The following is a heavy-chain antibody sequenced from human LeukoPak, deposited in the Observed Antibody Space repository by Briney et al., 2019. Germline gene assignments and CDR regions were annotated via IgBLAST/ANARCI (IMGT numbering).Heavy chain of an antibody. V-gene: IGHV3-48*03. CDR2: ISRGGDEI. D-gene: IGHD5-18*01. J-gene: IGHJ4*02. CDR1: GFSFSSYE. CDR3: ARDRPDRGYSYGRDFDY. Sequence: GGSLRLSCAACGFSFSSYEMNWVRQAPGKGLQWISYISRGGDEIYYADSVKGRFTVSRDNAKNSLYLQMNSLRAEDTAVYYCARDRPDRGYSYGRDFDYWGQGTLVTVSS.